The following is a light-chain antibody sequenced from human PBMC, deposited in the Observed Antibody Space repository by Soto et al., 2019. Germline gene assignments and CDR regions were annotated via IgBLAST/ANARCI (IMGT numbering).Light chain of an antibody. CDR3: QDRSSWPLGT. J-gene: IGKJ1*01. V-gene: IGKV3-11*01. CDR1: RSVSTY. Sequence: EILLTQSPATLSLSPGERSTLSCRASRSVSTYLAWYQQKPGQAPRLLIYDASTRDYDVPARFSGSGSGTDFTLTISGLEPEDSAIYYCQDRSSWPLGTFGQGTKVDIK. CDR2: DAS.